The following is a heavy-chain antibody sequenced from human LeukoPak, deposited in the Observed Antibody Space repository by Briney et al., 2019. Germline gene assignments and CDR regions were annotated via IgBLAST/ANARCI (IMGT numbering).Heavy chain of an antibody. CDR3: ARGPGIAVAGTVR. D-gene: IGHD6-19*01. CDR1: GFTFSSYS. J-gene: IGHJ4*02. V-gene: IGHV3-21*01. CDR2: ISSSSSYI. Sequence: GGSLRLSCAASGFTFSSYSMNWVRQAPGKGLEWVSSISSSSSYIYYADSAKGRFTISRDNAKNSLYLQMNSLRAEDTAVYYCARGPGIAVAGTVRWGQGTLVTVSS.